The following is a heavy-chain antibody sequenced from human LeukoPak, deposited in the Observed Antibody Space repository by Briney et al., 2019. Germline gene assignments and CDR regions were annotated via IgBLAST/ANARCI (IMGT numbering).Heavy chain of an antibody. D-gene: IGHD3-10*01. J-gene: IGHJ5*02. CDR3: ARGRYGSVNWFDP. Sequence: QPGGSLRLSCAASGFTVSSNYMSWVRQAPGKGLEWVSVIYSGGSTYYADSVKGRFTISRDNSKNTLYLQMNSLRAEDTAVYYCARGRYGSVNWFDPWGQGTLVTVSS. CDR1: GFTVSSNY. V-gene: IGHV3-66*02. CDR2: IYSGGST.